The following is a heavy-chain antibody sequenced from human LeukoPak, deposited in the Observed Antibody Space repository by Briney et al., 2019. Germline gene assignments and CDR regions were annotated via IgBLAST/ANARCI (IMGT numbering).Heavy chain of an antibody. CDR1: GGSISSYY. D-gene: IGHD2-2*01. CDR2: IYYSGST. Sequence: SETPSLTCTVSGGSISSYYWSWIRQPPGKGLEWIGYIYYSGSTNYNPSLKSRVTISVDTSKNQFSLKLSSVTAADTAVYYCARGAVVVPAARFVMDVWGKGTTVTVSS. V-gene: IGHV4-59*01. CDR3: ARGAVVVPAARFVMDV. J-gene: IGHJ6*03.